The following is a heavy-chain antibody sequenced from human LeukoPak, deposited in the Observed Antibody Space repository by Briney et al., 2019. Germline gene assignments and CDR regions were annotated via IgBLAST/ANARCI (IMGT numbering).Heavy chain of an antibody. CDR1: GFTFSSYD. Sequence: GRSLRLSCAASGFTFSSYDMHWVRQAPGKGLEWVAAISDDGSNKYYADSVKGRFTISRDKSKNTLYVQMNSLRADDTAVYYCAKGQLISDWSFQHWGQGTLVTVSS. V-gene: IGHV3-30*18. D-gene: IGHD6-19*01. J-gene: IGHJ1*01. CDR3: AKGQLISDWSFQH. CDR2: ISDDGSNK.